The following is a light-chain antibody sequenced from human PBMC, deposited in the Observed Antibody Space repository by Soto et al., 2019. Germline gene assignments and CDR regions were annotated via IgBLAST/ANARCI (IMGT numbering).Light chain of an antibody. V-gene: IGKV1-33*01. Sequence: DIEMTQSPSSLSASVGDRVTITCQASQDITNYLNWYQQKSGKAPKLLIYDASNLEAGVPSRFTGSGFGTDFTLTITSLQPEDIATYYCQQYDNLPLSFGGGTKVDIK. J-gene: IGKJ4*01. CDR1: QDITNY. CDR3: QQYDNLPLS. CDR2: DAS.